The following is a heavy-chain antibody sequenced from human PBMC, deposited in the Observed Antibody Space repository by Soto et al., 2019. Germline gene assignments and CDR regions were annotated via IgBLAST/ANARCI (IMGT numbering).Heavy chain of an antibody. J-gene: IGHJ4*02. CDR3: AKPWSGYCSGGSCHTFDY. CDR1: GFTFSSYA. CDR2: ISGSGGST. Sequence: GGSLRLSCAASGFTFSSYAMSWVRQAPGKGLEWVSAISGSGGSTYYADSVKGRFTISRDNSKNTRYLQMNSLRAEDTAVYYCAKPWSGYCSGGSCHTFDYWGQGTLVTVSS. D-gene: IGHD2-15*01. V-gene: IGHV3-23*01.